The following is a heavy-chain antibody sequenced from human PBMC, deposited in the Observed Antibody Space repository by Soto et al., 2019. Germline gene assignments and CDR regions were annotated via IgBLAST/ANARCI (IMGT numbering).Heavy chain of an antibody. Sequence: LSLTCAASGFTFDDYGMSWVRQAPGKGLEWVSGINWNGGSTGYADSVKGRFTISRDNAKNSLYLQMNSLRAEDTALYHCARYRIAVAGTPNWFDPWGQGTLVTVSS. CDR3: ARYRIAVAGTPNWFDP. CDR2: INWNGGST. D-gene: IGHD6-19*01. CDR1: GFTFDDYG. V-gene: IGHV3-20*01. J-gene: IGHJ5*02.